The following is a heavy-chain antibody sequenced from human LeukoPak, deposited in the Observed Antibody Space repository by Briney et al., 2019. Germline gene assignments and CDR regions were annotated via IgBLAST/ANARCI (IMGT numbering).Heavy chain of an antibody. CDR2: IYSGGST. V-gene: IGHV3-66*01. J-gene: IGHJ4*02. Sequence: GGSLRLSCAAAGFTVSSTYMTWVRQAPGKWLEWVSVIYSGGSTYYADSVKGRFTVSRDNSKNTLYLQMNSLRAEDTAMYYCARESGYAVGDYWGQGTLVTVSS. CDR3: ARESGYAVGDY. CDR1: GFTVSSTY. D-gene: IGHD5-12*01.